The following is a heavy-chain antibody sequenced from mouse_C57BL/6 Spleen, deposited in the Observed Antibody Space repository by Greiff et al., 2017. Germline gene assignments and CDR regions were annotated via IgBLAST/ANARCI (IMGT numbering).Heavy chain of an antibody. V-gene: IGHV1-15*01. Sequence: VQLQQSGAELVRPGASVTLSCKASGYTFTDYEMHWVKQTPVHGLEWIGAIDPETGGTAYNQKFKGKAILTADKSSSAAYMELRSLTSEDSAVYYCTRTAQATEAMDYWGQGTSVTVSS. J-gene: IGHJ4*01. D-gene: IGHD3-2*02. CDR2: IDPETGGT. CDR3: TRTAQATEAMDY. CDR1: GYTFTDYE.